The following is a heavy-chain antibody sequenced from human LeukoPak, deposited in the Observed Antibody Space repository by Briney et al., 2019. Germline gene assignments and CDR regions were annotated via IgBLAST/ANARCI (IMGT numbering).Heavy chain of an antibody. CDR1: GFTFSGSA. V-gene: IGHV3-73*01. Sequence: GGSLRLSCAASGFTFSGSAMHWVRQASGKGLEWVGRIRSKANSYATAYAASVKGRFTISRDNAENTLYLQMSSLRAEDTAVYYCASSLGGGNWFDPWGQGTLVTVSS. CDR2: IRSKANSYAT. CDR3: ASSLGGGNWFDP. D-gene: IGHD2-15*01. J-gene: IGHJ5*02.